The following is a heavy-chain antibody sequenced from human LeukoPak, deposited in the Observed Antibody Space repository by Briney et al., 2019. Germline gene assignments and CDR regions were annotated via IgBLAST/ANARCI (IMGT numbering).Heavy chain of an antibody. J-gene: IGHJ4*02. CDR2: IKQDGSEK. D-gene: IGHD2-2*01. CDR3: AREDCSSTSCPRWSRKYYFDY. V-gene: IGHV3-7*01. Sequence: GGSLRLSCAASGFTFSSYWMSWVRQAPGKGLEWVANIKQDGSEKYYVDSVKGRFTISRDNAKNSLYLQMNSLRAEDTAVYYCAREDCSSTSCPRWSRKYYFDYWGQGTLVTVSP. CDR1: GFTFSSYW.